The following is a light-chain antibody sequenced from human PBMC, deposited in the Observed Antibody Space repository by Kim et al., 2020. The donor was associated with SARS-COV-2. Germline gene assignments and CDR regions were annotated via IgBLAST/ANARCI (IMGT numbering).Light chain of an antibody. Sequence: QSVLTQPPSVSGTPGQRVTISCSGSTSIIGSNTVNCCQHLPGTAPQLLIYHGNDRPSGVPDRFSGSITGTSAFLAISGLQSAEEANYYCAAWADSLNGWVFGGGTQLTVL. J-gene: IGLJ3*02. CDR1: TSIIGSNT. V-gene: IGLV1-44*01. CDR3: AAWADSLNGWV. CDR2: HGN.